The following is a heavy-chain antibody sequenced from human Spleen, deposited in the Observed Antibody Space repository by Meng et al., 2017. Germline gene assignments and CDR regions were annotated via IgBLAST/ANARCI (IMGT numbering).Heavy chain of an antibody. CDR2: IYDSVNT. V-gene: IGHV4-30-4*01. CDR3: VRSSGWVKTGFDP. CDR1: GGPISSADYY. J-gene: IGHJ5*02. Sequence: QVQLQESGPGLLKPSQTLSLTCTVSGGPISSADYYWTWIRQPPGKGLEWVGYIYDSVNTHYNPSLKSRVAMSVDTSKNQFSLKLSSVTAADTAVYYCVRSSGWVKTGFDPWGQGTLVTVSS. D-gene: IGHD6-19*01.